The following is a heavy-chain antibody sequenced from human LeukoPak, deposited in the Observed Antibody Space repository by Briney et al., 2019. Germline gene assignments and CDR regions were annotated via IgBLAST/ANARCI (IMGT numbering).Heavy chain of an antibody. CDR2: IYPGDSDI. J-gene: IGHJ5*02. CDR1: GYNFSDFW. CDR3: ARRIRYCGGGRCSSAGWFDP. Sequence: GESLKISCEASGYNFSDFWIAWVRQVPGKGLEWMGSIYPGDSDIRYSPSFQGHVNISADKSVSTAYLQWSSLKASDTAIYYCARRIRYCGGGRCSSAGWFDPWGQGSLVTVSS. V-gene: IGHV5-51*01. D-gene: IGHD2-15*01.